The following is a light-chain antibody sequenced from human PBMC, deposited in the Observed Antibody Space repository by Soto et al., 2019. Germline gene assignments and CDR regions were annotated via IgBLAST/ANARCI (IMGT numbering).Light chain of an antibody. CDR2: GAS. CDR3: QYYGSSVWT. Sequence: ENVLTQSPGTLSLSPGETATLSCRASQSVTSNYLAWYQQRSGQAPSLLIYGASSRATGIPDRFSGSGSGTDFTLTISRLEPEDFAVYYCQYYGSSVWTFGQGTKVDI. V-gene: IGKV3-20*01. CDR1: QSVTSNY. J-gene: IGKJ1*01.